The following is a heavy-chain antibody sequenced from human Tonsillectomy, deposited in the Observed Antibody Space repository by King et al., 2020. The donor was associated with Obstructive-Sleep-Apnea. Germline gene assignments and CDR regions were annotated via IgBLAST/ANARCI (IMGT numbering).Heavy chain of an antibody. J-gene: IGHJ4*02. V-gene: IGHV3-9*01. CDR1: GFTFDDYA. CDR3: AKDIYSGWYEGHFEY. Sequence: VQLVESGGGLVQPGRPLRLSCGASGFTFDDYAMHWVRQAPGKGLEWVSGISWNSGSIGYADSVKGRFTISRDNTKNSVYLQMNSLRGEDTAMYYCAKDIYSGWYEGHFEYWGQEALVTVSS. D-gene: IGHD6-19*01. CDR2: ISWNSGSI.